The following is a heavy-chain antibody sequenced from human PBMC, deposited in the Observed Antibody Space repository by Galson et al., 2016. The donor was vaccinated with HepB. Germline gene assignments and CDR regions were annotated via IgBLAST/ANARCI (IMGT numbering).Heavy chain of an antibody. CDR2: IKTDGSDK. J-gene: IGHJ4*02. CDR1: GFTFSTYW. V-gene: IGHV3-7*05. D-gene: IGHD6-19*01. Sequence: SLRLSCAASGFTFSTYWMNWARQAPGKGLEWVAAIKTDGSDKYYADSVKGRCTISRDNADNSLYLQINNLRSEDTAVYYCAKDHITGWSFDSWGQGTLVTVSS. CDR3: AKDHITGWSFDS.